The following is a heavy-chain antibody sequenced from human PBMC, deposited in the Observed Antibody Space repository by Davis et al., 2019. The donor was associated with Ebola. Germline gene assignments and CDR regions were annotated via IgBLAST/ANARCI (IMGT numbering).Heavy chain of an antibody. J-gene: IGHJ4*02. Sequence: GESLKISCAASGFTFSGSAMHWVRQASGKGLEWVGRIRSKANSYATAYAASVKGRFTISRDDSKNTAYLQMNSLRAEDTAVYYCARERRWAWGQGTLVTVSS. D-gene: IGHD1-1*01. V-gene: IGHV3-73*01. CDR2: IRSKANSYAT. CDR3: ARERRWA. CDR1: GFTFSGSA.